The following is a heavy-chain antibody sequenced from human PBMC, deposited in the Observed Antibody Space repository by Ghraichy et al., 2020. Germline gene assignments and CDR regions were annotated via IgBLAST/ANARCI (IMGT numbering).Heavy chain of an antibody. CDR2: IYYTGST. J-gene: IGHJ4*02. CDR1: GASICRYY. CDR3: ARMGGGIAAAGTEYFDY. Sequence: SETLSLTCTVSGASICRYYWNWIRQPPGKGLEWIGFIYYTGSTTYNPSLKSRVTISVDTSKNKFSLNLTSVTAADTAVYYCARMGGGIAAAGTEYFDYWGQGTLVTVSS. V-gene: IGHV4-59*01. D-gene: IGHD6-13*01.